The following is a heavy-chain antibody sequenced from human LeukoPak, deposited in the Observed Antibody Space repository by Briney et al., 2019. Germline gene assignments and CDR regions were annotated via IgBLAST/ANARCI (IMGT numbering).Heavy chain of an antibody. J-gene: IGHJ4*02. CDR1: GGSFSGYY. Sequence: SETLSLTCAVYGGSFSGYYWSWIRQPPGKGLEWIGEINHSGSTYYNPSLKSRVTISVDTSKNQFSLKLSSVTAADTAVYYCARDNRGYSYGYYDYWGQGTLVTVSS. CDR3: ARDNRGYSYGYYDY. D-gene: IGHD5-18*01. V-gene: IGHV4-34*09. CDR2: INHSGST.